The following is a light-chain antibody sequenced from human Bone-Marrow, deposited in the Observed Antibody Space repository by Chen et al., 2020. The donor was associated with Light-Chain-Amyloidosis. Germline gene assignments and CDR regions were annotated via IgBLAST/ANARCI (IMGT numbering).Light chain of an antibody. CDR1: DLPTKY. CDR3: QSADSSGTYEVI. V-gene: IGLV3-25*03. J-gene: IGLJ2*01. CDR2: RDA. Sequence: SYELTQPPSVSVSPGQTARITCSGDDLPTKYAYWYQQKPGQAPVLVIQRDAVRPAGITERFSGSSSGTTATLTISGVQAEDEADYHCQSADSSGTYEVIFGGGTKLTVL.